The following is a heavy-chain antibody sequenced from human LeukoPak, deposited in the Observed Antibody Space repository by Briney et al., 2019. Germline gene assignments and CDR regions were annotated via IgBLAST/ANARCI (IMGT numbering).Heavy chain of an antibody. D-gene: IGHD3-10*01. CDR2: IRYTGST. J-gene: IGHJ5*02. CDR1: GGSISSYY. V-gene: IGHV4-59*01. CDR3: ARGGYYGSGNDFRFDP. Sequence: PSETLSLTCTVSGGSISSYYWSWIRQSPGKGLECIGYIRYTGSTNYNPSLKSRVTISVETSKNQFSLKLKSVTAADTAVYYCARGGYYGSGNDFRFDPWGQGTLVTVSS.